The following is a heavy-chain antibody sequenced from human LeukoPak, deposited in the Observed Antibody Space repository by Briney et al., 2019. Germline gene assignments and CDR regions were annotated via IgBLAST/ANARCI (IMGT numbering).Heavy chain of an antibody. J-gene: IGHJ5*02. Sequence: GGSLRLSCAASGFTFSSYSMNWVRQAPGKGLEWVSSISSSSSYIYYADSVKGRFTISRDNAKDSLYLQMNSLRAEDTAVYYCARGIAARRENWFDPWGQGTLVTVSS. D-gene: IGHD6-6*01. CDR2: ISSSSSYI. V-gene: IGHV3-21*01. CDR1: GFTFSSYS. CDR3: ARGIAARRENWFDP.